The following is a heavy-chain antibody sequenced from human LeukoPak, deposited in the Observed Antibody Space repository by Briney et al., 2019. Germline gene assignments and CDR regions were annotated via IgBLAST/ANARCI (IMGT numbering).Heavy chain of an antibody. CDR3: ARPIWFGELLSGMDV. D-gene: IGHD3-10*01. CDR1: GFTFSSYS. CDR2: ISSSSSYI. Sequence: PGGSLRLSCAASGFTFSSYSMNWVRQAPGKGLEWVSSISSSSSYIYYADSVKGRFIISSDNAKNSLYLQMNSLRAEDTAVYYCARPIWFGELLSGMDVWGQGTTVSVSS. V-gene: IGHV3-21*01. J-gene: IGHJ6*02.